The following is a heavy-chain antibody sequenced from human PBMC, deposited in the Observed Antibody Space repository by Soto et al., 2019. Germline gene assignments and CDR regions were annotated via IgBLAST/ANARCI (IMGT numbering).Heavy chain of an antibody. CDR3: ARVLVRPILWHD. CDR1: GGTFSSYT. J-gene: IGHJ4*02. CDR2: IIPSLGIA. V-gene: IGHV1-69*02. Sequence: QVQLVQSGAEVKKPGSSVKVSCKASGGTFSSYTISWVRQAPGQGLEWMGRIIPSLGIANYAQKFQGRVTITADKSTSTAYMELSSLRSEDTAVYYCARVLVRPILWHDWGQGTLVTVSS. D-gene: IGHD2-21*01.